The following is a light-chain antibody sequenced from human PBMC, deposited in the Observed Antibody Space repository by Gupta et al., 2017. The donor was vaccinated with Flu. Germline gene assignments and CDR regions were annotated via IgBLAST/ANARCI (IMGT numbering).Light chain of an antibody. Sequence: DVVMTRSPLSLPVTLGQPASISCRSTQSRLYGDGNTYLTSFQQRPGQPPGRLIHKVAKWDSGVPNRFSGGEAGTDFTLKISRVEAEDVGVFCCMQQTHWPPASFGQGTELEIK. CDR2: KVA. V-gene: IGKV2D-30*01. J-gene: IGKJ2*03. CDR3: MQQTHWPPAS. CDR1: QSRLYGDGNTY.